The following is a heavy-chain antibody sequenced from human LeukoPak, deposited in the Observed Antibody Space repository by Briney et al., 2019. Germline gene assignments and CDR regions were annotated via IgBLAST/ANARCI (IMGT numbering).Heavy chain of an antibody. J-gene: IGHJ4*02. V-gene: IGHV3-30*02. CDR3: AKDEVSCSSTSCYSPGYFDY. CDR2: IRYDGSNK. D-gene: IGHD2-2*01. Sequence: PGGSLRLSCAASGFTFSSNYMSWVRQAPGKGLEWVAFIRYDGSNKYYADSVKGRFTISRDNSKNTLYLQMNSLRAEDTAVYYCAKDEVSCSSTSCYSPGYFDYWGQGTLVTVSS. CDR1: GFTFSSNY.